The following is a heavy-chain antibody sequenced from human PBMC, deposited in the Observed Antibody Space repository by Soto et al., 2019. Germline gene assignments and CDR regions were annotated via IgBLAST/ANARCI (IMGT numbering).Heavy chain of an antibody. CDR2: INPDTDDT. J-gene: IGHJ6*02. Sequence: QLLQSGAEVRKPGASVKVSCKASGYTFIDYYMHWVRQAPGQGLEWMGWINPDTDDTHYAQKFQGRLIMTRDTSINTVYMELSRLTSHDTAVYYCARDYFDRSGLYGMDLWGQGTTVTVSS. V-gene: IGHV1-2*02. CDR1: GYTFIDYY. CDR3: ARDYFDRSGLYGMDL. D-gene: IGHD3-22*01.